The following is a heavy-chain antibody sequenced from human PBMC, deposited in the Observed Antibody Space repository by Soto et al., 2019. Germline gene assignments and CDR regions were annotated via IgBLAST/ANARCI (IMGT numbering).Heavy chain of an antibody. Sequence: GGSLRLSCAASGFTFSSYWMSWVRQAPGKGLEWVANIKQDGSEKYYVDSVKGRFTISRDNAKNSLYLQMNSLRAEDTAVYYCARDSRYGSGSYYNVYYYYYMDVWGKGTTVTVSS. J-gene: IGHJ6*03. CDR2: IKQDGSEK. D-gene: IGHD3-10*01. V-gene: IGHV3-7*01. CDR1: GFTFSSYW. CDR3: ARDSRYGSGSYYNVYYYYYMDV.